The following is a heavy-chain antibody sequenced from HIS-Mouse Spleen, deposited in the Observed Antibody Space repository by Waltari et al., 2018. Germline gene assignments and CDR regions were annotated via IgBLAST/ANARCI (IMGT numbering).Heavy chain of an antibody. Sequence: EVQLVETGGGLIQLGGSLRLSCAASGFTVSSNYLRWARHAPGKGLEWVSVIYSGGSTYYADSVKGRFTISRDNSKNTLYLQMNSLRAEDTAVYYCARHYYYGSGSYYFDYWGQGTLVTVSS. CDR2: IYSGGST. J-gene: IGHJ4*02. V-gene: IGHV3-53*02. CDR3: ARHYYYGSGSYYFDY. D-gene: IGHD3-10*01. CDR1: GFTVSSNY.